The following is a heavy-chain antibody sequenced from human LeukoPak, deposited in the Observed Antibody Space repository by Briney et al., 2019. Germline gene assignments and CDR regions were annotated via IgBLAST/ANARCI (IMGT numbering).Heavy chain of an antibody. Sequence: SETQSLTCSVSGDSISGSGYYWGWIRQPPGKGLEWIGSIYYSGSTYYNPSLKSRVTISVDTSKNQFSLKLSSVTAADTALYYCARGLNWGQGTLVTVSS. CDR3: ARGLN. CDR2: IYYSGST. CDR1: GDSISGSGYY. V-gene: IGHV4-39*01. J-gene: IGHJ4*02.